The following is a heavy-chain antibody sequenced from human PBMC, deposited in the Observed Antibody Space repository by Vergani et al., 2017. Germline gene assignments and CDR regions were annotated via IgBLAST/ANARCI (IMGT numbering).Heavy chain of an antibody. D-gene: IGHD5-12*01. CDR2: ISGSGGST. CDR3: AEANHRNSGYDYLYDSHPVDV. Sequence: EVQLLESGGDLVQTGGSLRLSCAASGFTFNHYAMNWVRQAPGKGLEWVSGISGSGGSTYYAGSVKGRFTISRDSSKNTLYLQMNSLSAGDTAVYYWAEANHRNSGYDYLYDSHPVDVWGEGTTVAVSS. V-gene: IGHV3-23*01. CDR1: GFTFNHYA. J-gene: IGHJ6*04.